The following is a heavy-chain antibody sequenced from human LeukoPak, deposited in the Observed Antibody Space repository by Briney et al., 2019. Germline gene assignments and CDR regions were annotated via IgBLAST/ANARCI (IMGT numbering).Heavy chain of an antibody. CDR3: ARDSGNYLDAFDI. Sequence: YISSSGSTIFYADSVKGRFTISRDNAKNSLYLQMNSLRAEDTAVYYCARDSGNYLDAFDIWGQGTMVTVSS. CDR2: ISSSGSTI. J-gene: IGHJ3*02. V-gene: IGHV3-11*04. D-gene: IGHD1-7*01.